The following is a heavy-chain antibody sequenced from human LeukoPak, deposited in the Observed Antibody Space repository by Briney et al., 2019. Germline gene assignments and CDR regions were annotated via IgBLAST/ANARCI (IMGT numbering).Heavy chain of an antibody. V-gene: IGHV5-51*01. CDR2: IYPGDSDT. CDR1: GYSLTTYW. J-gene: IGHJ4*02. CDR3: ARTEYYDSSGLDLDY. D-gene: IGHD3-22*01. Sequence: GESLKISCKGSGYSLTTYWIGWVRQMPGKGLEWMGIIYPGDSDTRYSPSFQGQVTISADKSISTAYLQWSSLKASDTAMYYCARTEYYDSSGLDLDYWGQGTLVTVSS.